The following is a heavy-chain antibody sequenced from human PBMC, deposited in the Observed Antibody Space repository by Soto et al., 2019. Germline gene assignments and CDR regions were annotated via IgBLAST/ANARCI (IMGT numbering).Heavy chain of an antibody. CDR2: ISGSGGST. Sequence: GGSLRLSCAVSGFTFSSYAMSWVRQAPGKGLEWVSAISGSGGSTYYADSVKGRSTISRDNSKNTLYLQMNSLRAEDTAVYYCAKDTYRGYCSGGSCSERHIFDYWGQGTLVTVSS. CDR1: GFTFSSYA. J-gene: IGHJ4*02. V-gene: IGHV3-23*01. D-gene: IGHD2-15*01. CDR3: AKDTYRGYCSGGSCSERHIFDY.